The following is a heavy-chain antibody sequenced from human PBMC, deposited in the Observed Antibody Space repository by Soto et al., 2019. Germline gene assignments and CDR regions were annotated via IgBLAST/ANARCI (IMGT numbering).Heavy chain of an antibody. J-gene: IGHJ4*02. Sequence: VQLLESGGGLVQPGGSLRLSCAASGFTFSSYAMSWVRQAPGKGLEWVAVISYDGSNKYYADSVKGRFTISRDNSKNTLYLQMNSLRAEDTAVYYCAKGNPWPLDYWGQGTLVTVSS. CDR1: GFTFSSYA. CDR2: ISYDGSNK. D-gene: IGHD5-12*01. CDR3: AKGNPWPLDY. V-gene: IGHV3-30*18.